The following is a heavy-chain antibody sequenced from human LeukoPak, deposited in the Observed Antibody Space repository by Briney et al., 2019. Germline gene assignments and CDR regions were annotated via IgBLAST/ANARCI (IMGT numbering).Heavy chain of an antibody. CDR3: ARPGSYNWFDP. Sequence: SEALSLTCTVSGGSISSSSYYWGWVRQPPGKGLEWVGSIYYSGSTYYNPSRKSRVTISVDKYKNQFSLKLSSVTAADTAVYYCARPGSYNWFDPWGQGTLVTVSS. D-gene: IGHD3-10*01. J-gene: IGHJ5*02. V-gene: IGHV4-39*01. CDR2: IYYSGST. CDR1: GGSISSSSYY.